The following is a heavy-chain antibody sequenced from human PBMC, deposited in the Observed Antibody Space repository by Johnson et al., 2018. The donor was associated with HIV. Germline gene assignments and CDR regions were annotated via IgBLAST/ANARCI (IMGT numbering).Heavy chain of an antibody. CDR2: IYSGGST. CDR1: GFSVSSNY. V-gene: IGHV3-66*01. Sequence: VQLVESGGGLVQPGGSLRLSCAASGFSVSSNYMSWVRQAPGKGLEWVSVIYSGGSTYYADSVKGRFTISRDNSKNSLYLQMNSLRAEDTAVYYCARDPGFDDAFDIWGQGTMVTVSS. CDR3: ARDPGFDDAFDI. J-gene: IGHJ3*02.